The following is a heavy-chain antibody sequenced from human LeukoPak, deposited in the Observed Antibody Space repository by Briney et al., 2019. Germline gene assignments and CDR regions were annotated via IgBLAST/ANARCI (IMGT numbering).Heavy chain of an antibody. V-gene: IGHV3-30*18. CDR2: ISHDGSAK. D-gene: IGHD1-1*01. CDR3: AKGPIATTGKFDY. Sequence: GGSLRFSCAAAGXTFNNYGMHWGHKAPGKGLGLMAVISHDGSAKYYAASVKSRFTIFTDNSKNTLQLQMNSLRPDDTAVYYCAKGPIATTGKFDYWGQGTLVTVSS. J-gene: IGHJ4*02. CDR1: GXTFNNYG.